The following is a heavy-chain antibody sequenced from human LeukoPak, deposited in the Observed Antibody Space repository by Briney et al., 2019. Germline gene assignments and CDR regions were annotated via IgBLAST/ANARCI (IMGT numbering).Heavy chain of an antibody. CDR3: ARSVTMTGIDY. Sequence: GGSLRLSCTASGFAFSAYSMNWVRQAPGKGLQWVSSISRDSKYIYYADSLKGRFTISRDNAKNSLYMQMNSLRAEDTAVYYCARSVTMTGIDYWGQGIPVTVSS. J-gene: IGHJ4*02. D-gene: IGHD4-17*01. CDR2: ISRDSKYI. CDR1: GFAFSAYS. V-gene: IGHV3-21*01.